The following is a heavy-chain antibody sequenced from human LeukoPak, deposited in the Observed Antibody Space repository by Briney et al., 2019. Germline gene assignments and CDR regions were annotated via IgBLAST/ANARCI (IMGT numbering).Heavy chain of an antibody. Sequence: PGGSLRLSCAASGFTFSSYGMHWVRQAPGKGLEWVAVIWYDGSNKYYADSVKGRFTISRDNSKNTLYPQMNSLRAEDTAVYYCAKDRGSALPVGVFDYWGQGTLVTVSS. CDR3: AKDRGSALPVGVFDY. CDR1: GFTFSSYG. CDR2: IWYDGSNK. V-gene: IGHV3-33*06. D-gene: IGHD3-16*01. J-gene: IGHJ4*02.